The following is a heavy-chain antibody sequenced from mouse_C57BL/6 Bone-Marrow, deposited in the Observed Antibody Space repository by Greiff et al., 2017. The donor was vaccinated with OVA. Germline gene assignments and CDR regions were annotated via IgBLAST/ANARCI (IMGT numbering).Heavy chain of an antibody. CDR2: ISNGGGST. J-gene: IGHJ3*01. Sequence: EVNVVESGRGLVQPGGPLKLPCAASGFTLSDYYMYWVRQTPEKRLEWVAYISNGGGSTYYPDTVKGRFTISRDNAKNTLYLQMSRLKSEDTAMYYCARHAGFAYWGQGTLVTVSA. V-gene: IGHV5-12*01. CDR1: GFTLSDYY. CDR3: ARHAGFAY.